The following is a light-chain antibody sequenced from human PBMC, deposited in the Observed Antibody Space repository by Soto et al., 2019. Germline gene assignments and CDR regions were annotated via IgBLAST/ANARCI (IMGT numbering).Light chain of an antibody. CDR1: QDIRND. J-gene: IGKJ1*01. CDR3: LQDYNYPRT. V-gene: IGKV1-6*01. CDR2: AAS. Sequence: ATQMTQSPTSQSASVGDRVTITCRASQDIRNDLGWYQQKPGKAPQLLIYAASTLQSGVPSRFSGSGSGTDFTLTISSLQPEDFATYYCLQDYNYPRTFGQGTKVEIK.